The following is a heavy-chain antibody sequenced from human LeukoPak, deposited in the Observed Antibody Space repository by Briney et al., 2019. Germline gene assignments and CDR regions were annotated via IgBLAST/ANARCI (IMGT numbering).Heavy chain of an antibody. Sequence: SVKVSCKASGGTFSSYAISWVRQAPGQGLEWMGGIIPIFGTANYAQKFQGRVTITADESTSTAYMELSSLRSEDTAVYYCARDRGGNSYYFDYWGQGTLVTVSS. V-gene: IGHV1-69*13. CDR2: IIPIFGTA. D-gene: IGHD3-10*01. J-gene: IGHJ4*02. CDR1: GGTFSSYA. CDR3: ARDRGGNSYYFDY.